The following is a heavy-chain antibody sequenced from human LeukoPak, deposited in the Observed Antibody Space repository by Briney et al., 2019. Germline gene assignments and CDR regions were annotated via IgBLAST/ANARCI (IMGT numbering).Heavy chain of an antibody. J-gene: IGHJ4*02. D-gene: IGHD3-16*01. CDR2: INEDGNGK. CDR1: GFSFNGHW. Sequence: GGSLRLSCAASGFSFNGHWMTWVRQAPGKGLEWVANINEDGNGKYYVDSVKGRFTISRDNAKNSLYLEMNSLRAEDTAMYYCARHIPRGNNYFDNWGQGTLVTVSS. V-gene: IGHV3-7*01. CDR3: ARHIPRGNNYFDN.